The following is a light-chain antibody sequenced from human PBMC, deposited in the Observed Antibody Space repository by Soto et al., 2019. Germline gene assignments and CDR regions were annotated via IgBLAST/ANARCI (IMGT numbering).Light chain of an antibody. J-gene: IGLJ1*01. V-gene: IGLV1-40*01. CDR2: GNI. CDR3: QSYDSSMSGYV. Sequence: QSVLTQPPSVSGAPGQRVTISCTGSSSNIGAGYDVHWYQQLPGTAPKLLIYGNINRPSGVPDRFSGSKSGTSASLAITGFQAEDDADYYCQSYDSSMSGYVFGTGTKLTVL. CDR1: SSNIGAGYD.